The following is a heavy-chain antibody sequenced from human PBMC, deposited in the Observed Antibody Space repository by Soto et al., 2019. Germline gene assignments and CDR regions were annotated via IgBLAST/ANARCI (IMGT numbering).Heavy chain of an antibody. CDR1: GDSISSGAYY. Sequence: QVQLQESGPGLVKPSQTLSLTCTVSGDSISSGAYYWIWVRHLPGKLLEWIGYIHSRGGSFYTPSLKSRLTISIDTSENPFSLNLNSVTAADTAVYYCASSRKGGWTCDHWGQGTLVTVSS. CDR2: IHSRGGS. CDR3: ASSRKGGWTCDH. D-gene: IGHD6-19*01. J-gene: IGHJ4*02. V-gene: IGHV4-31*03.